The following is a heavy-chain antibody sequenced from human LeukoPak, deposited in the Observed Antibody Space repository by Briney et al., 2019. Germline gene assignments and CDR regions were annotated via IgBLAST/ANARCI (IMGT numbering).Heavy chain of an antibody. V-gene: IGHV3-30*02. CDR2: IRYDGNNL. CDR3: AKDGGKGYYFDY. D-gene: IGHD3-16*01. CDR1: GFTFSNYG. J-gene: IGHJ4*02. Sequence: GGSLRLSCGASGFTFSNYGMLWVRQAPGKGLEWVAFIRYDGNNLLYADSVKGRFTISRDNSKNTLYLHIKSLRAEDTAVYYCAKDGGKGYYFDYWGQGTLVTVSS.